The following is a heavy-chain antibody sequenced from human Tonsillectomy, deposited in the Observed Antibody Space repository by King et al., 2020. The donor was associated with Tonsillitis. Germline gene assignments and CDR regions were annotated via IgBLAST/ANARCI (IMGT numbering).Heavy chain of an antibody. V-gene: IGHV3-21*01. D-gene: IGHD3-9*01. CDR3: ASSRSDILTGYPLSPIDY. CDR2: ISSSSSYI. J-gene: IGHJ4*02. Sequence: VQLVESGGDLVKPGGSLRLSCAASGFTFSDYAMNWVRQAPGKGLEWVSSISSSSSYIYYADSMKGLFSFSRDNAKNSLYLQMNSLGVEDTAVYYCASSRSDILTGYPLSPIDYWGQGTLVTVSS. CDR1: GFTFSDYA.